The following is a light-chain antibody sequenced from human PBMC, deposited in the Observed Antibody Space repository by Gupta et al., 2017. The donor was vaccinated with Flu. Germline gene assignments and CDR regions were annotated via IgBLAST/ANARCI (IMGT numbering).Light chain of an antibody. J-gene: IGLJ2*01. V-gene: IGLV2-8*01. CDR2: EVS. CDR1: SSDIGAYKY. Sequence: QSALTQPPSASGSRGQSVTISCSGTSSDIGAYKYVSWYQQYPGKAPNLILSEVSKRPSGVPDRFSGSKSGNTASLTVSGLQPEDEADYYCSSYAGNFRILFGGGTKVTVL. CDR3: SSYAGNFRIL.